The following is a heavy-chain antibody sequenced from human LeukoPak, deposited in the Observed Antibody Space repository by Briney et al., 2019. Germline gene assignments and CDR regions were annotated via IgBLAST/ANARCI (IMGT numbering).Heavy chain of an antibody. D-gene: IGHD3-3*01. J-gene: IGHJ4*02. CDR3: AKARTLGVVIIRDFDY. CDR2: ISGSGGST. Sequence: GGSLRLSCAASGFTFSSYAMSWVRQAPGKGLEWVSAISGSGGSTYYADSVKGRFTISRDNSKNTLYLQMNSLRAEDTAVYYCAKARTLGVVIIRDFDYWGQGTLVTVSS. V-gene: IGHV3-23*01. CDR1: GFTFSSYA.